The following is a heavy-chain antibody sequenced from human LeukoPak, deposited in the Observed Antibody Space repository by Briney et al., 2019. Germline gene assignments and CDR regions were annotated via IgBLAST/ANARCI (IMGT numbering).Heavy chain of an antibody. V-gene: IGHV4-59*11. CDR3: ARNYYDSSGLDY. Sequence: SETLSLTCTVSGGSISSHYWSWIRRPPGKGLEWIGYIYYSGSTNYNPSLKSRVTISVDTSKNQFSLKLSSVTAADTAVYYCARNYYDSSGLDYWGQGTLVTVSS. J-gene: IGHJ4*02. D-gene: IGHD3-22*01. CDR2: IYYSGST. CDR1: GGSISSHY.